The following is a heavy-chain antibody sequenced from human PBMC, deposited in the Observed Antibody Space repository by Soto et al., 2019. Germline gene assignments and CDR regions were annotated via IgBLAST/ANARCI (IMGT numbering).Heavy chain of an antibody. Sequence: SETLSLTCTVSGGSISSSSYYWGWIRQPPGKGLEWIGSIYYTGSTYYTPSLESRVTISVDTSKNQFSLKLSSVTAADTAVFYCARLPGITTLRRDYWGQGTLVTVS. CDR2: IYYTGST. CDR1: GGSISSSSYY. D-gene: IGHD3-3*01. CDR3: ARLPGITTLRRDY. J-gene: IGHJ4*02. V-gene: IGHV4-39*01.